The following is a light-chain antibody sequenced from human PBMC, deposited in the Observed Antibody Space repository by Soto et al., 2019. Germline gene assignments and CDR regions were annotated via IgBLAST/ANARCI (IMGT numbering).Light chain of an antibody. CDR2: AAS. Sequence: EIVMTQSPATLSVSPGERATLSCRASQSITSNLAWYQQKPGQAPRLLIYAASTRATGIPARFSGSGSGTEFTLTISSLQSEDFAVYYCQQYDSSPPITFGQGTRLEIK. CDR1: QSITSN. V-gene: IGKV3-15*01. CDR3: QQYDSSPPIT. J-gene: IGKJ5*01.